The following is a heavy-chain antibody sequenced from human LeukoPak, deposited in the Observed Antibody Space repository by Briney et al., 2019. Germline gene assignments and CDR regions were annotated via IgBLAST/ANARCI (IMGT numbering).Heavy chain of an antibody. Sequence: SETLSLTCTVSGGSISSYYWSWIRQPPGKGLEWIGYIHYSGSTSYNPSLKSRVTISVDTSKKQFSLKLSSLTAADTAVYYCARVEEGYGSGRRENYYYYYMDVWGKGTTVTISS. CDR2: IHYSGST. CDR3: ARVEEGYGSGRRENYYYYYMDV. CDR1: GGSISSYY. J-gene: IGHJ6*03. D-gene: IGHD3-10*01. V-gene: IGHV4-59*01.